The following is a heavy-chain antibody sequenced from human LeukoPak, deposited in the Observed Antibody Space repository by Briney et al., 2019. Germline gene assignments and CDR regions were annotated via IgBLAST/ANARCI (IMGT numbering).Heavy chain of an antibody. J-gene: IGHJ4*02. CDR3: ARDRYRGRIAVAGTLSAY. V-gene: IGHV1-18*01. Sequence: ASVKVSCKASGYTFTSYGISRVRQAPGQGLEWMGWISAYNGNTNYAQKLQGRVTMTTDTSTSTAYMELRSLRSDDTAVYYCARDRYRGRIAVAGTLSAYWGQGTLVTVSS. CDR1: GYTFTSYG. CDR2: ISAYNGNT. D-gene: IGHD6-19*01.